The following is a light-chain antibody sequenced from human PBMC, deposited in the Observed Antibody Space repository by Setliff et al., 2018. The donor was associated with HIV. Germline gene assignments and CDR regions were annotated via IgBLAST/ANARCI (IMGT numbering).Light chain of an antibody. V-gene: IGLV2-11*01. CDR1: SSDVGGYYY. CDR2: DVV. CDR3: CSYAGTHTYVL. Sequence: QSVLTQPRSVSGSPGQSVTISCTGTSSDVGGYYYVSWYQHYPGRAPRLIIYDVVKRPSGVPDRFSGSKSGNTASLTISGLQAEDEADYHCCSYAGTHTYVLFGGGTK. J-gene: IGLJ2*01.